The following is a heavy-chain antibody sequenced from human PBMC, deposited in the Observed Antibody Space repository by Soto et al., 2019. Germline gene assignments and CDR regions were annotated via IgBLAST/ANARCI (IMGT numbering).Heavy chain of an antibody. Sequence: PSETLSLTCAVCGGSFSGYYWSWIRQPPGKGLEWIGEINHSGSTNYNPSLKSRVTISVDTSKNQFSLKLSSVTAADTAVYYCARCVGELVYYYYMDVWGKGTTVTVSS. CDR1: GGSFSGYY. D-gene: IGHD3-16*01. CDR3: ARCVGELVYYYYMDV. CDR2: INHSGST. V-gene: IGHV4-34*01. J-gene: IGHJ6*03.